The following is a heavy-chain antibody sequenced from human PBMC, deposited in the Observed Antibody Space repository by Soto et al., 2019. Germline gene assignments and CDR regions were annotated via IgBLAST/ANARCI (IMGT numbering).Heavy chain of an antibody. D-gene: IGHD6-13*01. V-gene: IGHV3-53*01. CDR1: GFTVSSDY. J-gene: IGHJ4*02. Sequence: GGSLRLSCAVSGFTVSSDYMSWVRQAPGKGLEWGSVLYSGGSTYYAASVKGRFTISRDNSKNTLYLQMNSLRAEDTAVYFCARGHSSSWPKAFDFWGQGTLVTVSS. CDR2: LYSGGST. CDR3: ARGHSSSWPKAFDF.